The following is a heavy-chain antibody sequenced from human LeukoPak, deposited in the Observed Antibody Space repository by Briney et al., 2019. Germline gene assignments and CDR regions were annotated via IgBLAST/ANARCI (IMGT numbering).Heavy chain of an antibody. J-gene: IGHJ3*02. Sequence: PSETLSLTCTVSGGSISSYYWSWIRQPPGKGLEWIGYIYYSGSTNYNPSLKSRVAISVDTSKNQFSLKLSSVTAADTAVYYCARVTTMVRGVLDAFDIWGQGTMVTVSS. D-gene: IGHD3-10*01. CDR2: IYYSGST. CDR1: GGSISSYY. V-gene: IGHV4-59*01. CDR3: ARVTTMVRGVLDAFDI.